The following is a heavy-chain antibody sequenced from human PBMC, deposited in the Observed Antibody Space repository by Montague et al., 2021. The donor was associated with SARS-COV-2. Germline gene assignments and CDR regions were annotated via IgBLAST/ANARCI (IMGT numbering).Heavy chain of an antibody. CDR1: GSSISTDNW. CDR3: ARDSQRSHFDY. CDR2: IFHSGRT. J-gene: IGHJ4*02. V-gene: IGHV4-4*02. D-gene: IGHD6-25*01. Sequence: SETLSLTCAVSGSSISTDNWWSWVRRPPGKGLEWIGEIFHSGRTNYNPSLKSRVTISVDRSNNQFSLGLSSVTAADTAIYYCARDSQRSHFDYWGQGILVTVSS.